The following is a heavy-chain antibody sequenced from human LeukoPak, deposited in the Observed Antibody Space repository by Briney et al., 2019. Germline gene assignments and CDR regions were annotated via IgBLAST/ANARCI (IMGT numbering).Heavy chain of an antibody. J-gene: IGHJ4*02. CDR1: GFTLSRHW. V-gene: IGHV3-7*01. CDR3: ARDKGDYVWGSYRFDY. D-gene: IGHD3-16*02. CDR2: IREDGSEK. Sequence: GGSLRLSCAAAGFTLSRHWMSWVRQAKGKGLECVAKIREDGSEKHYVDSVKGRFTISRDNAKNSLYLQMTSLRAEDTAVYYCARDKGDYVWGSYRFDYWGQGTLVTVSS.